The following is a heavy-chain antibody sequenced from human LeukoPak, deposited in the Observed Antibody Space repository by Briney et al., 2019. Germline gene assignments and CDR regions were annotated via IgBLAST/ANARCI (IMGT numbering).Heavy chain of an antibody. CDR2: IYYSGST. D-gene: IGHD2-2*01. J-gene: IGHJ5*02. V-gene: IGHV4-39*01. CDR3: ARQTKIPAGRNWFDP. Sequence: KPSETLSLTCTVSGGSISSSSYYWGWIRQPPGKGLEWIGSIYYSGSTNYNPSLKSRVTISVDTSKNQFSLKLSSVTAADTAVYYCARQTKIPAGRNWFDPWGQGTLVTVSS. CDR1: GGSISSSSYY.